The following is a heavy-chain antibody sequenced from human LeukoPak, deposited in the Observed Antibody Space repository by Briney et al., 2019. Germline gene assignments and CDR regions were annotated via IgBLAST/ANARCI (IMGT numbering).Heavy chain of an antibody. D-gene: IGHD3-3*01. CDR1: GFPFINYD. Sequence: GASVKVSCKASGFPFINYDINWMRQATGQGLEWMGWMNPKSGSAGYAQKFQGRLTMTRYTSISTAYMELSSLRSEDTAIYYCARNLDLSGYYMWFDPWGQGTPVTVSS. V-gene: IGHV1-8*01. CDR3: ARNLDLSGYYMWFDP. CDR2: MNPKSGSA. J-gene: IGHJ5*02.